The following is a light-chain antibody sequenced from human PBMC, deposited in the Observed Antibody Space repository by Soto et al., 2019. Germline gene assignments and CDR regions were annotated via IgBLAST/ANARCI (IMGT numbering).Light chain of an antibody. CDR2: EVS. Sequence: QSVLTQPASVSGSPGQSVTISCTGTSSDVGAYKYVSWYQQHPGKAPKLMIYEVSNRPSGVSNRFSGSKSGNTASLTISGLQADDEADYYWNSYAGDIIRFVFGTGTKVTVL. V-gene: IGLV2-14*01. CDR3: NSYAGDIIRFV. CDR1: SSDVGAYKY. J-gene: IGLJ1*01.